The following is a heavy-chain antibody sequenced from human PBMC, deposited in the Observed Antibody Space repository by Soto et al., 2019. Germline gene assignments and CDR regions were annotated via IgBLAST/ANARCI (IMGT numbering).Heavy chain of an antibody. D-gene: IGHD3-16*01. Sequence: RGECLKVYCKGSGYSFTSYWIGWVRQMPGKGLEWMGIIYPGDSDTRYSPSFQGQVTISADKSISTAYLQWSSLKASDTAMYYCARRRVRFGRSYGMDVWGQGTTVTVSS. J-gene: IGHJ6*02. CDR3: ARRRVRFGRSYGMDV. V-gene: IGHV5-51*01. CDR1: GYSFTSYW. CDR2: IYPGDSDT.